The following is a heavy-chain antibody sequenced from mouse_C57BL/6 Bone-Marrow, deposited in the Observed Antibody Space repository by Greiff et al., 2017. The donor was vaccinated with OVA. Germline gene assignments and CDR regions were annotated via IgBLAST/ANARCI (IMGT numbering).Heavy chain of an antibody. V-gene: IGHV5-17*01. J-gene: IGHJ3*01. D-gene: IGHD1-1*01. Sequence: EVMLVESGGGLVKPGGSLKLSCAASGFTFSDYGMHWVRQAPEKGLEWVAYISSGSSTIYYADTVKGRFTISRDNAKNTLFLQMHSLRSEDTAMYYCARNYYGSSYSFAYWGQGTLVTVSA. CDR2: ISSGSSTI. CDR3: ARNYYGSSYSFAY. CDR1: GFTFSDYG.